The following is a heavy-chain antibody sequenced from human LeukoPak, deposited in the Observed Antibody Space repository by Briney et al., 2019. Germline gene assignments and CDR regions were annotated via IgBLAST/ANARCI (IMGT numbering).Heavy chain of an antibody. V-gene: IGHV3-23*01. CDR2: ISGSGGST. CDR1: GFTFSSYA. CDR3: ANGGEFGWQLVYFDY. J-gene: IGHJ4*02. D-gene: IGHD6-6*01. Sequence: GGSLRLSCAASGFTFSSYAMSWVRQAPGKGLEWVSAISGSGGSTYYADSVKGRFTISRDNSKNTLYLQMNSLRAEDTAVYYCANGGEFGWQLVYFDYWGRGTLVTVSS.